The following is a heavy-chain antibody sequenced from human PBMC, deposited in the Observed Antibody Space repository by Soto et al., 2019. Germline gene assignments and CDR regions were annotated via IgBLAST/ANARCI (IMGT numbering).Heavy chain of an antibody. CDR2: TSYDVNNE. CDR1: GFTFSNYA. V-gene: IGHV3-30-3*01. J-gene: IGHJ5*02. Sequence: QVQLVESGGGVVQPGRSLRLSCAASGFTFSNYAIHWVRQAPGKGLEWVAVTSYDVNNEFYADSVRGRFTISRDNSKNTLYLQMNNLRAEDTAVYYCARSDGYCLCNLCYRWFDPWGQGTLVTVSP. CDR3: ARSDGYCLCNLCYRWFDP. D-gene: IGHD2-15*01.